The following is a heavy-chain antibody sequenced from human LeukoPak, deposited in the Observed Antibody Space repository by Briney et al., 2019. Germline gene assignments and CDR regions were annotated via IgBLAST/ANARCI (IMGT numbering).Heavy chain of an antibody. CDR1: GYTFTSYG. Sequence: GASVKVSCKASGYTFTSYGISWVRQAPGQGLEWMGWISAYNGNTNYAQKLQGRVTMTTDTSTSTAYMELRSLRSDETAVYYCARVQYSSSWLYYFDYWGQGTLVTVSS. D-gene: IGHD6-13*01. V-gene: IGHV1-18*01. CDR3: ARVQYSSSWLYYFDY. CDR2: ISAYNGNT. J-gene: IGHJ4*02.